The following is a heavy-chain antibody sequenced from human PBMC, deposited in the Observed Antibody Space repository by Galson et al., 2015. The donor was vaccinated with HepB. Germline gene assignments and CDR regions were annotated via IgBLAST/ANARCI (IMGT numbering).Heavy chain of an antibody. D-gene: IGHD3-3*01. J-gene: IGHJ6*03. CDR1: RDSVSSHSVA. V-gene: IGHV6-1*01. CDR2: TYNRSKWHN. Sequence: SAISRDSVSSHSVARVWIRQSPSRGREWLGRTYNRSKWHNDYAVSAKSRITVSQDTAKKQFYLHLSSVTPEGTAVYYCAKEVHDHYYNSDMDVWGKGTTVTVSS. CDR3: AKEVHDHYYNSDMDV.